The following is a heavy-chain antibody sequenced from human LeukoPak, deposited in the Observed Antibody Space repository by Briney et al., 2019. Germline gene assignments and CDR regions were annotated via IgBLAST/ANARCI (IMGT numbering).Heavy chain of an antibody. Sequence: PSETLSLTCTVSSGSISTSNYYWGWVRQPPGKGLEWIGEINHSGSTNYNPSLKSRVTISVDTSKNQFSLKLSSVTAADTAVYYCARAGYYYYYYYMDVWGKGTTVTVSS. J-gene: IGHJ6*03. CDR1: SGSISTSNYY. CDR2: INHSGST. CDR3: ARAGYYYYYYYMDV. V-gene: IGHV4-39*07.